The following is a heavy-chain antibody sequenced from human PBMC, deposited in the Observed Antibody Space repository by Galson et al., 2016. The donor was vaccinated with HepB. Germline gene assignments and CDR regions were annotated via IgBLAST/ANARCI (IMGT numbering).Heavy chain of an antibody. CDR3: ARIDYGDWYFDL. J-gene: IGHJ2*01. D-gene: IGHD4-17*01. CDR1: GVSISRGAYY. V-gene: IGHV4-31*11. CDR2: THHSGNS. Sequence: TLSLTCAVSGVSISRGAYYWSWIRQHPGKALEWLGYTHHSGNSYYNPSLKSRVAISVDTSKDQFSLKLTSVTAADTAVYYCARIDYGDWYFDLWGRGTLVTVSS.